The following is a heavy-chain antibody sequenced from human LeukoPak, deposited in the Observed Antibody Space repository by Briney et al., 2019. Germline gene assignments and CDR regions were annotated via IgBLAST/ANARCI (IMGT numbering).Heavy chain of an antibody. D-gene: IGHD1-26*01. CDR1: GFTFSSYA. Sequence: GGSLRLSCAASGFTFSSYAMHWVRQAPGKGLEWVALIPYDGGNKYYADSVKGRFSITRDNSKNTLYLQMASLRAEDTALYYCAKDLRFSGSPRAFDIWGQGTMVTVSS. J-gene: IGHJ3*02. CDR2: IPYDGGNK. CDR3: AKDLRFSGSPRAFDI. V-gene: IGHV3-30*04.